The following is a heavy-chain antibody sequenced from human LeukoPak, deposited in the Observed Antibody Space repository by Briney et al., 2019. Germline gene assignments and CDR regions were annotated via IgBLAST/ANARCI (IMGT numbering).Heavy chain of an antibody. CDR3: ARGGSLTYGGNPAPDY. CDR1: GGSISSYY. J-gene: IGHJ4*02. D-gene: IGHD4-23*01. V-gene: IGHV4-59*01. Sequence: SETLSLTCTVSGGSISSYYWSWIRQPPGKGLEWIGYIYYSGSTNYNPSLKSRVTISVDTSKNQFSLKLSSVTAADTAVYYCARGGSLTYGGNPAPDYWGQGTLVTVSS. CDR2: IYYSGST.